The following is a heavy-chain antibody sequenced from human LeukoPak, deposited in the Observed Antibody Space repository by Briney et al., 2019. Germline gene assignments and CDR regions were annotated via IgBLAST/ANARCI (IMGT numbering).Heavy chain of an antibody. V-gene: IGHV1-69*05. CDR2: IIPIFGTA. CDR1: GGTFSSYA. J-gene: IGHJ5*02. CDR3: ARSSSWYRYELNWFDP. D-gene: IGHD6-13*01. Sequence: ASVKVSCKASGGTFSSYAISWVRQAPGQGLEWMGGIIPIFGTANHAQKFQGRVTITTDDSTSTAYMELSSLRSEDTAVYYCARSSSWYRYELNWFDPWGEGTLVTVSS.